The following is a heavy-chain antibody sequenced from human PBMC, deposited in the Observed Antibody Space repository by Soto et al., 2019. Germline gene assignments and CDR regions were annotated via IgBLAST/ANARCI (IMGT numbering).Heavy chain of an antibody. CDR3: ARERVVLVRAAVRVWDDYQYYGLDV. D-gene: IGHD2-2*02. CDR2: VSHSGGT. V-gene: IGHV4-34*01. J-gene: IGHJ6*02. Sequence: SQTPFATIAIYGGSFGDDYWSCIREPPLNVLEWSGKVSHSGGTSYNPSLRRRVTVSEDTSKNQFSLRLSSVTAADTAVYYCARERVVLVRAAVRVWDDYQYYGLDVWGQGSTLTVTS. CDR1: GGSFGDDY.